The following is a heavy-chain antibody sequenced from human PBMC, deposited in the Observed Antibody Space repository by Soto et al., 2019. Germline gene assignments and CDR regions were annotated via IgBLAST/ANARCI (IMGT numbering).Heavy chain of an antibody. Sequence: GGSLRLSCAASGFTFSDYYMSWIRQAPGKGLECISYISSGSSYTNYADSVKGRFTISRDNARNSLYLQMNSLRAEDTAVYYCARNSGTYFVDSWGLGTLVTVSS. V-gene: IGHV3-11*03. J-gene: IGHJ4*02. D-gene: IGHD5-12*01. CDR3: ARNSGTYFVDS. CDR2: ISSGSSYT. CDR1: GFTFSDYY.